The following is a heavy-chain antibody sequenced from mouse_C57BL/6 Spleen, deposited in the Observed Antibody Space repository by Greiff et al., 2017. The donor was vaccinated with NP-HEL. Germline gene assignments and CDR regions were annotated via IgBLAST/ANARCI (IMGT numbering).Heavy chain of an antibody. CDR3: ARDERDDILRSSFDY. J-gene: IGHJ2*01. CDR2: IRSKSSNYAT. Sequence: EVQLVESGGGLVQPKGSLKLSCAASGFTFNTYAMHWVRQAPGKGLEWVARIRSKSSNYATYYADSVKDRFTISRDDSQSMLYLQMNNLKTEDTAMYYCARDERDDILRSSFDYWGQGTTLTVSS. CDR1: GFTFNTYA. D-gene: IGHD1-1*01. V-gene: IGHV10-3*01.